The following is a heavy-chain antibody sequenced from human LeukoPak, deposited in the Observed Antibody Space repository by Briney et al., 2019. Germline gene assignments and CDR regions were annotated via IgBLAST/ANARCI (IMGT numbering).Heavy chain of an antibody. CDR2: IYYGGNT. CDR1: AGSLSSDY. Sequence: SETLSLTCTVSAGSLSSDYWSWIRQPPGKGLEWIGYIYYGGNTDYNPPLKSRVTISVDTSKNQFSLKLSSVTAADTAVYYCARDLGDYWSGFRSYFFDYWGQGTLVTVSS. J-gene: IGHJ4*02. CDR3: ARDLGDYWSGFRSYFFDY. V-gene: IGHV4-59*12. D-gene: IGHD3-3*01.